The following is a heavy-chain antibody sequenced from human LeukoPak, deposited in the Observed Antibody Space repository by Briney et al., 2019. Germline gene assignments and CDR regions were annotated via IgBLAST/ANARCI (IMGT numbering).Heavy chain of an antibody. J-gene: IGHJ4*02. V-gene: IGHV3-7*01. Sequence: QPGGSLRLSCAASGFSLSGYWMSWVRQAPGKGLEWVARLHANGDEKNFVGSVQGRFTVSRDNAKNSLYLQMNSLRVEDTAVYYCARGGYSFDYLGQGTLVTVSS. CDR1: GFSLSGYW. D-gene: IGHD5-12*01. CDR2: LHANGDEK. CDR3: ARGGYSFDY.